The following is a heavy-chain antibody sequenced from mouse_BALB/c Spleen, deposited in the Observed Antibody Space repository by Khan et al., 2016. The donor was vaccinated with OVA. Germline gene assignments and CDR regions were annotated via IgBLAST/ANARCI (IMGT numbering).Heavy chain of an antibody. V-gene: IGHV2-6-1*01. CDR1: GFSLTNYG. Sequence: QMQLEESGPGLVAPSQSLSITCTISGFSLTNYGVHWVRQPPGQGLEWLVVIWSDGSTTYNSTLKSRLSISKDNSKSQVFLKMNSLQTDDTAMYYCARQPYYHYYMMDYWGQGTSVTVSS. D-gene: IGHD2-10*01. J-gene: IGHJ4*01. CDR2: IWSDGST. CDR3: ARQPYYHYYMMDY.